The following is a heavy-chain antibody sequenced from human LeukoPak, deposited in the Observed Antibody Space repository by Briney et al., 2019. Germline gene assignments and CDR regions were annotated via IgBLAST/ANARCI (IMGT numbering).Heavy chain of an antibody. D-gene: IGHD3-22*01. CDR2: IYTDDRT. CDR3: ARRAGDYSHPYDY. CDR1: GFTVSNYY. Sequence: GGSLRLSCAASGFTVSNYYMSWVRQAPGKGLEWVSDIYTDDRTYYADSVKGRFTISRDDSKNMLFLQMDSLRAEDTAVYYCARRAGDYSHPYDYWGQGTLVTVSS. V-gene: IGHV3-53*01. J-gene: IGHJ4*02.